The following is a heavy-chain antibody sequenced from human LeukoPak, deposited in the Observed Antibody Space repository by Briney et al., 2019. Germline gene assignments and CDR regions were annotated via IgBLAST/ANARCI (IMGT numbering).Heavy chain of an antibody. CDR1: GFTFSSYW. J-gene: IGHJ4*02. V-gene: IGHV3-74*01. Sequence: GGSLRLSCAASGFTFSSYWMHWVRQAPGKGLVWVSRINSDESSTSYADSVKGRFTISRDNAKNTLYLQMNSLRAEDTAVYYCASMGWSYYFDYWGQGTLVTVSS. D-gene: IGHD6-19*01. CDR2: INSDESST. CDR3: ASMGWSYYFDY.